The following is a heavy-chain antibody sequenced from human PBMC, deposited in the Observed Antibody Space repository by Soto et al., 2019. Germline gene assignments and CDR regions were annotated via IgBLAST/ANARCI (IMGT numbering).Heavy chain of an antibody. Sequence: ASVKVSCKASGYTFTSYAMHWVRQAPGQRLEWMGWINAGNGNTKYSQKFQGRVTITRDTSASTAYMELSSLRSEDTAVYYCAAGRYVVYGHYGMDVWGQGTKVTVSS. V-gene: IGHV1-3*01. CDR2: INAGNGNT. CDR1: GYTFTSYA. J-gene: IGHJ6*02. CDR3: AAGRYVVYGHYGMDV. D-gene: IGHD4-17*01.